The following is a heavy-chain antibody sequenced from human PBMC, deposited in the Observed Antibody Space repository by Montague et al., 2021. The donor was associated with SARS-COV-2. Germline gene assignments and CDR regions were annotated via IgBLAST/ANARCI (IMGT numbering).Heavy chain of an antibody. V-gene: IGHV4-59*01. CDR2: IYYSGGT. D-gene: IGHD3-22*01. CDR1: GGSISSYY. CDR3: ARDGVAYYGISGYSGAAWVPWSSA. J-gene: IGHJ5*02. Sequence: SETLSLTCTVSGGSISSYYWTWIRQPPGKGLEWIGYIYYSGGTNYNPSLKSRVTISVDTSKNQFSLKLSSVTAADTAVYYCARDGVAYYGISGYSGAAWVPWSSAWGQGPLVTVSS.